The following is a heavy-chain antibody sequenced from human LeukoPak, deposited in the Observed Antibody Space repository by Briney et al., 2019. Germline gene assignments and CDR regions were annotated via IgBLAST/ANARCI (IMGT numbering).Heavy chain of an antibody. Sequence: PSETLSLTCTVSGGSISSYYWSWIRQPPGKGLEWIGYIYYSGSTNYNPSLKSRVTISVDTSKNQFSLKLSSVTAADTAAYYCARHFPYGVVPHDAFDIWGQGTMVTVSS. CDR2: IYYSGST. J-gene: IGHJ3*02. CDR3: ARHFPYGVVPHDAFDI. D-gene: IGHD2-21*01. CDR1: GGSISSYY. V-gene: IGHV4-59*08.